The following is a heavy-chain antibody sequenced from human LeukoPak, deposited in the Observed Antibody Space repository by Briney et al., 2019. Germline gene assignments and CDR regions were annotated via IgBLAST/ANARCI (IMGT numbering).Heavy chain of an antibody. CDR1: GGSISGYH. CDR3: ARHDTRGGAFDI. CDR2: THTNGDT. V-gene: IGHV4-4*09. D-gene: IGHD3-22*01. Sequence: SETLSLTCTVSGGSISGYHWSWIRHPPGQGLEWIAYTHTNGDTSYNPSPMSRVIISLDTSKNRVSPNLNSVTAADTSVYYCARHDTRGGAFDIWGQGTMVTVSS. J-gene: IGHJ3*02.